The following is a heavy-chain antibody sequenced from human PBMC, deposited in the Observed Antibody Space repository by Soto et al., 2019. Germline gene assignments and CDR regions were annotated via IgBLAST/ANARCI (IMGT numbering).Heavy chain of an antibody. Sequence: GGSLRLSCAASGFTFSSYAMHWVRQGPGNGLEHVSAVSLDGGNTYYADSVKGRFTISRDNAKNSLYLQMNSLRAEDTAVYYCARDHPGGYQLPSRWGQGTLVTVSS. V-gene: IGHV3-64*02. CDR3: ARDHPGGYQLPSR. D-gene: IGHD2-2*01. J-gene: IGHJ4*02. CDR2: VSLDGGNT. CDR1: GFTFSSYA.